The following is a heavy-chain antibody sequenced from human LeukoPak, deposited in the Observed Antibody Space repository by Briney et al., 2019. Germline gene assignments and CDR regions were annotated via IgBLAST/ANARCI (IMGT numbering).Heavy chain of an antibody. CDR2: INPSGGST. CDR1: GGTFSSYA. D-gene: IGHD6-13*01. CDR3: ARGWGQQLVP. V-gene: IGHV1-46*01. J-gene: IGHJ5*02. Sequence: GASVKVSCKASGGTFSSYAISWVRQAPGQGLEWMGIINPSGGSTSYAQKFQGRVTMTRDTSTSTVYMELSSLRSEDTAVYYCARGWGQQLVPWGQGTLVTASS.